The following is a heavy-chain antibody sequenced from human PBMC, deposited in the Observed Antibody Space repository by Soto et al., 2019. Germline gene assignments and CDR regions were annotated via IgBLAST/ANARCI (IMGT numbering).Heavy chain of an antibody. CDR3: ARDLYGGSSRFDY. CDR2: ISSDGSKK. J-gene: IGHJ4*02. Sequence: QVQLVESGGGVVQPGRSLRLSCVASGFTFSNNGIHWVRQAPGKGLEWVAVISSDGSKKYYADSVKGRFTISRDNSKNTLYLQMNSLRVEDAAVYYCARDLYGGSSRFDYWGQGTLVTVSS. CDR1: GFTFSNNG. V-gene: IGHV3-30*03. D-gene: IGHD2-15*01.